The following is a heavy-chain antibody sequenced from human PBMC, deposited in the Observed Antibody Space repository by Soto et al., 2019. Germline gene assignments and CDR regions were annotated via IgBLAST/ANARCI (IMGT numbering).Heavy chain of an antibody. J-gene: IGHJ6*02. CDR3: ARRSLSGYCSSTSCSDYYYYGMDV. Sequence: QLQLQESGPGLVKPSETLSLTCTVSGGSISSSSYYWGWIRQPPGKGLEWIGSIYYSGSTYYNPSLKSRVTISVDTSKNQFSLKLSSVTAADTAVYYCARRSLSGYCSSTSCSDYYYYGMDVWGQGTTVTVSS. CDR1: GGSISSSSYY. D-gene: IGHD2-2*01. V-gene: IGHV4-39*01. CDR2: IYYSGST.